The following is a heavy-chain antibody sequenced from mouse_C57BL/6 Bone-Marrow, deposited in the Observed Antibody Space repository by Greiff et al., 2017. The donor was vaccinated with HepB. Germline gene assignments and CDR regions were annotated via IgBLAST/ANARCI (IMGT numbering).Heavy chain of an antibody. CDR2: IDPSDSYT. V-gene: IGHV1-50*01. CDR3: ARKRGYYGSSYPFAY. J-gene: IGHJ3*01. Sequence: QVQLQQPGAELVKPGASVKLSCKASGYTFTSYWMQWVKQRPGQGLEWIGEIDPSDSYTNYNQKFKGKATLTVDTSSSTAYMQLSSLTSEDSAVYYCARKRGYYGSSYPFAYWGQGTLVTVSA. D-gene: IGHD1-1*01. CDR1: GYTFTSYW.